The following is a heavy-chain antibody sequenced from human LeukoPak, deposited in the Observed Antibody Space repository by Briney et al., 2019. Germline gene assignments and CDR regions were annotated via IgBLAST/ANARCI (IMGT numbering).Heavy chain of an antibody. D-gene: IGHD3-10*01. J-gene: IGHJ4*02. CDR2: ITYDGITT. Sequence: PGMSLRLSCAASGFTLSSCGMHWVRQAPGKGLEWVAVITYDGITTYFDDSVKGRFTISRDTSKSMLYLQMNSLRPEDTAVYYCVKEQSSGNYRTADFWGQGTLVTVSS. V-gene: IGHV3-30*18. CDR3: VKEQSSGNYRTADF. CDR1: GFTLSSCG.